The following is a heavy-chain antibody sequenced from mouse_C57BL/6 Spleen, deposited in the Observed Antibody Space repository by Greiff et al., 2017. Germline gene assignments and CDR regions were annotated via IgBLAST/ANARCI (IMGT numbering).Heavy chain of an antibody. CDR3: ARDDYVLFDY. V-gene: IGHV3-6*01. CDR2: ISYDGSN. D-gene: IGHD2-4*01. J-gene: IGHJ2*01. Sequence: EVKVEESGPGLVKPSQSLSLTCSVTGYSITSGYYWNWIRQFPGNKLEWMGYISYDGSNNYNPSLKNRISITRDTSKNQFFLKLNSVTTEDTATYYCARDDYVLFDYWGQGTTLTVSS. CDR1: GYSITSGYY.